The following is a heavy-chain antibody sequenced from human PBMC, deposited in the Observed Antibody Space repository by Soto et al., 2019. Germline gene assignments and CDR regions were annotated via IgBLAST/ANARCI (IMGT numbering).Heavy chain of an antibody. CDR3: SRHYCSGGSCYYYGMDV. CDR2: IHYSGDA. V-gene: IGHV4-39*01. D-gene: IGHD2-15*01. CDR1: GGSIGRSGHF. Sequence: PSETLSLTCTVSGGSIGRSGHFWCCVRPPPGKGLEWIGTIHYSGDAYYNPSLKSRVSISVDTSKSQFSLKLNSVTAADTALYYCSRHYCSGGSCYYYGMDVWGQGTTVT. J-gene: IGHJ6*02.